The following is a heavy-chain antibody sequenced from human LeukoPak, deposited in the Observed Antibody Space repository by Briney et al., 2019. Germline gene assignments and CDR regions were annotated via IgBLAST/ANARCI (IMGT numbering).Heavy chain of an antibody. CDR2: VSSSGTTT. D-gene: IGHD5-24*01. V-gene: IGHV3-48*02. Sequence: PGGSLRLSCAASGFTFSSYSVIWARQAPGKGLEWVSYVSSSGTTTHYADSVKGRFTISRDNGKNLVSLQMNSLRDEDTAVYYCARADRDGNKRFLDWGQGTLVTVSS. J-gene: IGHJ4*02. CDR1: GFTFSSYS. CDR3: ARADRDGNKRFLD.